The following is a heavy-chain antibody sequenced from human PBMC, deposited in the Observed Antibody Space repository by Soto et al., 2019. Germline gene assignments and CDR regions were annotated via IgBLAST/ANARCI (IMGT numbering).Heavy chain of an antibody. CDR2: ISFDGSTE. Sequence: QVQLVETGGGVVQPGRSLRLSCAASGFTFISYAMHWVRQAPVKGLEWVAVISFDGSTEYYADSVKGRFTISRDNSKNTVYLQMNSLRAEDTAVYYCARSRHGSGSYTHFYYGLDVWGQGPTVTVSS. V-gene: IGHV3-30-3*01. D-gene: IGHD3-10*01. J-gene: IGHJ6*02. CDR3: ARSRHGSGSYTHFYYGLDV. CDR1: GFTFISYA.